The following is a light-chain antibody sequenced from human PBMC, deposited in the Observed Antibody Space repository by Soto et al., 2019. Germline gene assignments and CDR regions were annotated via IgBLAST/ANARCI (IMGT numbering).Light chain of an antibody. CDR3: QSYDSSLSGYVI. CDR2: SNI. J-gene: IGLJ2*01. V-gene: IGLV1-40*01. Sequence: QSVLTQPPSVSGAPGQRVTIPCTGSSSNIGAGYDVHWYQQLPGTAPKLLIYSNINRPSGVPDRFSGSKSGTSASLAITGLQAEDEADYYCQSYDSSLSGYVIFGGGTKLTVL. CDR1: SSNIGAGYD.